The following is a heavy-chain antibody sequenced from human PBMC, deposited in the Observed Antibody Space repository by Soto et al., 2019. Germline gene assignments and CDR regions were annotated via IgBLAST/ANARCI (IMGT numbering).Heavy chain of an antibody. Sequence: QITLKESGPTLVKPTQTLTLTCTFSGFSLSTSGVGVGWIRQPPGKALEWLALIYWDDGKRYSPSLKSRLTITKDTYKNQVVLTMTNMDPVDTATYYCAHRRPLGYGANDAFDIWGQGTMVTVSS. CDR3: AHRRPLGYGANDAFDI. D-gene: IGHD4-17*01. V-gene: IGHV2-5*02. CDR2: IYWDDGK. CDR1: GFSLSTSGVG. J-gene: IGHJ3*02.